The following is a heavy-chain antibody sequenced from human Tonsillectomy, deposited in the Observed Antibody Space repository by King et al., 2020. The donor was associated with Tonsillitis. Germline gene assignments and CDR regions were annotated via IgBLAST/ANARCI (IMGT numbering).Heavy chain of an antibody. CDR3: ARGGIVVVPAAMRRYYYYGMDI. Sequence: HVQLQQWGAGLLKPSETLSLTCAVYGGSFSGYYWSWIRQPPGKGLEWIGEINHSGSTNYNPSLKSRVTISVDTSKNQFSLKLSSVTAADTAVYYCARGGIVVVPAAMRRYYYYGMDIWGQGTTVTVSS. D-gene: IGHD2-2*01. V-gene: IGHV4-34*01. J-gene: IGHJ6*02. CDR1: GGSFSGYY. CDR2: INHSGST.